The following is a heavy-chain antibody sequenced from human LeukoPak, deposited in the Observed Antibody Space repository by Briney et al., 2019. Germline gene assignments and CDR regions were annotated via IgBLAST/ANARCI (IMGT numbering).Heavy chain of an antibody. Sequence: ALVKVSCKASGGTFSSYAISWVRQAPGQGLEWMGGIIPIFGTANYAQKFQGRVTITTDESTSTAYMELSSLRSEDTAVYYCVADSGYGSFDYWGQGTLVTVSS. V-gene: IGHV1-69*05. CDR1: GGTFSSYA. D-gene: IGHD5-12*01. J-gene: IGHJ4*02. CDR3: VADSGYGSFDY. CDR2: IIPIFGTA.